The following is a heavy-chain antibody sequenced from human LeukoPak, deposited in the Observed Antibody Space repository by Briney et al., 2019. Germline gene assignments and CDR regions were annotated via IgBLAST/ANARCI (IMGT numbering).Heavy chain of an antibody. D-gene: IGHD3-3*01. J-gene: IGHJ6*03. CDR3: ARGGNDFWSGYRYTQIYYYYYMDV. CDR1: GGTFSSYA. V-gene: IGHV1-69*05. CDR2: IIPIFGTA. Sequence: ASVKVSCKASGGTFSSYAISWVRQAPGQGLEWMGGIIPIFGTANYAQKFQGRVTITTDESTSTAYMELSSLRSEDTAVYYCARGGNDFWSGYRYTQIYYYYYMDVWGKGTTVTVSS.